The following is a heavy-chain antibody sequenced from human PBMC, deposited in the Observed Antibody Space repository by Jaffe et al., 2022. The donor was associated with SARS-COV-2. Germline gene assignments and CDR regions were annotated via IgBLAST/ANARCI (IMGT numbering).Heavy chain of an antibody. J-gene: IGHJ4*02. Sequence: EVQLLESGGGLVQPGGSLRLSCAASGFTFSTYAMNWVRQAPGKGLEWVSSISGSGTSTYYADSVKGRFTVSRDNSKNTLYLQMNSLRAEDTAVYFCAKGDSGSFSASGYWGQGTLVTVSS. CDR1: GFTFSTYA. CDR2: ISGSGTST. CDR3: AKGDSGSFSASGY. V-gene: IGHV3-23*01. D-gene: IGHD1-26*01.